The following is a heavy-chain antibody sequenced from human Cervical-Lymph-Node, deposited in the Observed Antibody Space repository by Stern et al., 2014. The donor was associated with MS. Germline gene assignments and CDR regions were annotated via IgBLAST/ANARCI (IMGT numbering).Heavy chain of an antibody. J-gene: IGHJ4*02. CDR3: SRRDGTSSRNGFAY. CDR1: GGRFSSYS. CDR2: IPPICGPS. V-gene: IGHV1-69*01. Sequence: VQLVQSGAEVKKPGSSVKVSCKTSGGRFSSYSLNWVRQAPGQGLEWMGGIPPICGPSNYAQKFQGGVTISANESTDTSFVEVTSLTADDTAVYYCSRRDGTSSRNGFAYWGQGTLVTVSS. D-gene: IGHD6-13*01.